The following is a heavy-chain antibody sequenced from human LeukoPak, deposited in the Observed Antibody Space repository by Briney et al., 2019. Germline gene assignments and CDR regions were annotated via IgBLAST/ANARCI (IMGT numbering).Heavy chain of an antibody. V-gene: IGHV3-23*01. CDR3: AKDRSMGLPAT. Sequence: GGSLRLSCAASGFTFSTYGMIWVRQAPGKGLEWVSAISGSGGSTYYADSVKGRFTISRDNSKNTLYLQMNSLRAEDTAVYYCAKDRSMGLPATWGQGTLVTVSS. CDR1: GFTFSTYG. CDR2: ISGSGGST. D-gene: IGHD2/OR15-2a*01. J-gene: IGHJ4*02.